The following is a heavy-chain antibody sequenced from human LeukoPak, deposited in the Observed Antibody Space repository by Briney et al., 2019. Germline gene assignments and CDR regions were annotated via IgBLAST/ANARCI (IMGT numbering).Heavy chain of an antibody. CDR3: ARERMTTVTKHYYYYMDV. Sequence: GGSLRLSCAASGFTFSSYWMHWVRQAPGKGLVWVSRINSDGSSTSYADSVRGRFTISRDNAKNTLYLQMNSLRAEDTAVYYCARERMTTVTKHYYYYMDVWGKGTTVTVSS. CDR2: INSDGSST. V-gene: IGHV3-74*01. CDR1: GFTFSSYW. D-gene: IGHD4-17*01. J-gene: IGHJ6*03.